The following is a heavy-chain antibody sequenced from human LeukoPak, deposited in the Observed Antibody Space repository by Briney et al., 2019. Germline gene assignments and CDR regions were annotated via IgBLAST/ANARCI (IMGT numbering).Heavy chain of an antibody. CDR1: GCTLSSHW. V-gene: IGHV3-33*08. D-gene: IGHD2-15*01. J-gene: IGHJ3*02. CDR3: ARDRDIVVVVSATRSRALDI. CDR2: LWYDGNNQ. Sequence: GGSLRLSCAASGCTLSSHWMHWVRQAPGKGLEWVALLWYDGNNQYYADSVEGRFTISRDNSKNTLYLQMNSLRAEDTAVYYCARDRDIVVVVSATRSRALDIWGQGTMVTVSS.